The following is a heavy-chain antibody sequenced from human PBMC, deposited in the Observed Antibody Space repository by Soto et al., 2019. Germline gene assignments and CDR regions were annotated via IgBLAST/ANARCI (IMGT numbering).Heavy chain of an antibody. Sequence: PGESLKISCKGPGYSFTSYCIGWVRQMPGKCLEWMGIIYPGDSDTRYSPSFQGQVTISADKSISTAYLQRSSLKASDTAMHYCARLPYYGTGSDNWFDPWGQGTLVTVSS. J-gene: IGHJ5*02. CDR2: IYPGDSDT. CDR3: ARLPYYGTGSDNWFDP. D-gene: IGHD3-10*01. CDR1: GYSFTSYC. V-gene: IGHV5-51*01.